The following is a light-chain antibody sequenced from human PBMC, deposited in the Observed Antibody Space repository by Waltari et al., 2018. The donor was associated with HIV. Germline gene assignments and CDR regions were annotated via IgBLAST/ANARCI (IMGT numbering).Light chain of an antibody. CDR3: QQQTSYPLT. Sequence: DIVLTQSPPVLSASGGARIPITCRASQGIRNYLAWYQRKQGRAPKLLIYDASTLADGVPSRFGGSGSGTEFTLTITRLQPEDFATYYCQQQTSYPLTFGPGTRVDVK. CDR2: DAS. J-gene: IGKJ3*01. CDR1: QGIRNY. V-gene: IGKV1-9*01.